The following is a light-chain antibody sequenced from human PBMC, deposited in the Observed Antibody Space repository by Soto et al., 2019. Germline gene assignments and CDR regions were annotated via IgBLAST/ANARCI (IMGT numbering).Light chain of an antibody. Sequence: DIELTQSQCSLSASVGDRVALTCLASQSISSYLNWYQQKPGKAPKLLIYAASSLQSGVTSRFSGSGSGTDFTLTISSLQPEDFATYYCQQSYSTPPWTFGQGTKVDIK. CDR1: QSISSY. CDR2: AAS. CDR3: QQSYSTPPWT. V-gene: IGKV1-39*01. J-gene: IGKJ1*01.